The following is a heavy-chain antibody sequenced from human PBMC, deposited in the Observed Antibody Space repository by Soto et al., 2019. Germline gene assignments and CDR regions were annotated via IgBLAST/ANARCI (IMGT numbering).Heavy chain of an antibody. V-gene: IGHV3-23*01. D-gene: IGHD1-1*01. Sequence: PGGSLRLSCAASGFTFSSYAMSWGRLSPGKGVEWVSGISDSGTSTYYRDSVKGRFTISRDNSKNTVYLQMNSLRAEDTALYYCARADNPQDALDIRSQGTTVTISS. J-gene: IGHJ3*02. CDR1: GFTFSSYA. CDR3: ARADNPQDALDI. CDR2: ISDSGTST.